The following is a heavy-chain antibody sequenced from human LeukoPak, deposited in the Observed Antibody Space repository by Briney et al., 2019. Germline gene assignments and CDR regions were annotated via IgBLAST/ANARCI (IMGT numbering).Heavy chain of an antibody. J-gene: IGHJ4*02. V-gene: IGHV1-69*13. D-gene: IGHD3-10*01. Sequence: EASVKISCKASGGTFSSCAISWVRQAPGQGLEWMGGIIPIFGTANYAQKFQGRVTITADESTSTAYMELSSLRSEDTAVYYCAREGGSGSYPLDYWGQGTLVTVSS. CDR2: IIPIFGTA. CDR3: AREGGSGSYPLDY. CDR1: GGTFSSCA.